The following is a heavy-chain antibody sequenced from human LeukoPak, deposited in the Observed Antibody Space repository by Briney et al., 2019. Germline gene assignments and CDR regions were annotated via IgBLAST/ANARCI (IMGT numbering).Heavy chain of an antibody. CDR1: GFTFSRFW. V-gene: IGHV3-7*01. CDR3: ARESYDYGSASYYLFDF. J-gene: IGHJ4*02. CDR2: TNQDGSDK. Sequence: GGSLRLSCAASGFTFSRFWMSWVRQVPGKGLEWVANTNQDGSDKYYVDSVKGRFTISRDNAKNSLYLQMDSLRAEDTALYYCARESYDYGSASYYLFDFWGQGTLVSVSS. D-gene: IGHD3-10*01.